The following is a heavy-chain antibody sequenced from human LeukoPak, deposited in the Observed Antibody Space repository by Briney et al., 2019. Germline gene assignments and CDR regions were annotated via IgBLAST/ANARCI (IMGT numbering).Heavy chain of an antibody. Sequence: SVKPSCKASAGTFSSYAISWVRHAPGQGLEWIGGIIPIFGTANYAQKFQGRVTITTDESTSTAYLELTSLRSEDTAVYYCARGDRSGYSSFDYWGRGTLVSVSS. CDR3: ARGDRSGYSSFDY. CDR2: IIPIFGTA. D-gene: IGHD3-22*01. CDR1: AGTFSSYA. V-gene: IGHV1-69*05. J-gene: IGHJ4*02.